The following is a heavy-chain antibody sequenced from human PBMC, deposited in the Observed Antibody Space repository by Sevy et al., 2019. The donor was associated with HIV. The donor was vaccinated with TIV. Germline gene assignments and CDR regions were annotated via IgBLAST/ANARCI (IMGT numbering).Heavy chain of an antibody. Sequence: GGSLRLSCVASGFTFSSYSMNWVRQAPGKGLEWVSYISSSSDSSRTLYYADYVKGRFSISRDNAKNSVHLQMTSLRVEDTAVYYCARPDLSGWYFDFWGLGTLVTVSS. D-gene: IGHD6-19*01. CDR1: GFTFSSYS. CDR2: ISSSSDSSRTL. V-gene: IGHV3-48*01. J-gene: IGHJ4*01. CDR3: ARPDLSGWYFDF.